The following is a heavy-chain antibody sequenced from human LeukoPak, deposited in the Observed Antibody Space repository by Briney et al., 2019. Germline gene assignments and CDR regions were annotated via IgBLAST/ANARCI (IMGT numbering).Heavy chain of an antibody. CDR2: IYYSGST. V-gene: IGHV4-59*01. Sequence: SETLSLTCTVSGGSSSSYYWSWIRQSPGKGLEWIGDIYYSGSTNYNPSLKSRVTMSVDTSKNQFSLMLSSVTAADTAVYYCASRLQTSWVMDVWGQGTTVTVSS. CDR3: ASRLQTSWVMDV. J-gene: IGHJ6*02. CDR1: GGSSSSYY. D-gene: IGHD1-26*01.